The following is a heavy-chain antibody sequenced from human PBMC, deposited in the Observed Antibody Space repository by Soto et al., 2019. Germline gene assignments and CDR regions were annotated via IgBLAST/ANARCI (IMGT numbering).Heavy chain of an antibody. CDR2: IKEDGSER. D-gene: IGHD2-21*01. V-gene: IGHV3-7*01. J-gene: IGHJ5*02. Sequence: PGGSLRLSXAASGFTFSNCWMSWVRQAPGKGLEWVANIKEDGSERNYVDSVKGRFTISRDNAENPLYLQMNSLRAEDTAVYYCASARHIGPWGQGTLVTVSS. CDR1: GFTFSNCW. CDR3: ASARHIGP.